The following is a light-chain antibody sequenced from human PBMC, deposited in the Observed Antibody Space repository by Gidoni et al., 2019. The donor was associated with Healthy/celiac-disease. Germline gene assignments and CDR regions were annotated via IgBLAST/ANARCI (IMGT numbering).Light chain of an antibody. CDR3: KQYDNLPPT. Sequence: DIQMTQSPSSLSASVGDRVTITCQASQDISNYLNWYQQKPGKAPKLLIYDASNLETGVPARFSGSGSGTDFTLKISSLQAEDIATYYCKQYDNLPPTFGGGTKVEIK. V-gene: IGKV1-33*01. J-gene: IGKJ4*01. CDR2: DAS. CDR1: QDISNY.